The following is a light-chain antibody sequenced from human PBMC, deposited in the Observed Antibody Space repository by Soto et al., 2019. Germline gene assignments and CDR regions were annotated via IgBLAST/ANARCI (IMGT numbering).Light chain of an antibody. J-gene: IGKJ4*01. V-gene: IGKV3-20*01. CDR2: GVS. CDR3: QQYVTSPLT. CDR1: QSVSSY. Sequence: IVLTQSPGTLSLSPGERATLSCRASQSVSSYLAWYQQKPGQAPRLLIYGVSSRATGIPDRVSGSGSGTDFTLTISRLEPEDFAVYYCQQYVTSPLTFGGGTKVDIK.